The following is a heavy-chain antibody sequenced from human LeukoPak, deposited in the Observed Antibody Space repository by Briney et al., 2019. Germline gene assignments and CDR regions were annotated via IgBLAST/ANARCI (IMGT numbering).Heavy chain of an antibody. CDR3: ARDLTDYYELDY. Sequence: SETLSLTCTVSGGSISSSYWSWIRQPAGKGLEWIGRIYTSGSTNYNPPLKSRVTMSVDTSKNQFSLNLISVTAADTAVYYCARDLTDYYELDYWGQGTLVTVSS. CDR2: IYTSGST. V-gene: IGHV4-4*07. CDR1: GGSISSSY. D-gene: IGHD3-22*01. J-gene: IGHJ4*02.